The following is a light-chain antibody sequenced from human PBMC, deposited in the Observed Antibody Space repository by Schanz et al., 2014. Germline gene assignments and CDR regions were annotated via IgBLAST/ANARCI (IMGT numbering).Light chain of an antibody. CDR1: SSDVGGYSY. CDR2: EVN. CDR3: CSYAGSPYV. Sequence: QSALTQPASVSGSPGQSITISCTGTSSDVGGYSYVSWYQLHPGKAPKLMIYEVNKRPSGVPDRFSGSKSGNTASLTISGLQAEDDADYYCCSYAGSPYVFGTGTKLTVL. J-gene: IGLJ1*01. V-gene: IGLV2-8*01.